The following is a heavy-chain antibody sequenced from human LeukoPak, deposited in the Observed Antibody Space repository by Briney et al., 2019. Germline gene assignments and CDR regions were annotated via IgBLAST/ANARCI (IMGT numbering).Heavy chain of an antibody. D-gene: IGHD3-22*01. CDR1: GFTFSSYA. CDR2: ISGSGGST. J-gene: IGHJ4*02. CDR3: ARVSYDSSGYYSHFDY. V-gene: IGHV3-23*01. Sequence: GGSLRLSCAASGFTFSSYAMSWVRQAPGKGLEWVSAISGSGGSTYYADSVKGRFTISRDNSKNTLYLQMNSLRAEDTAVYYCARVSYDSSGYYSHFDYWGQGTLVTVSS.